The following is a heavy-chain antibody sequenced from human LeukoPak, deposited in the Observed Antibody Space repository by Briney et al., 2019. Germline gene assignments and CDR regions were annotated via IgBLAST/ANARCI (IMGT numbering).Heavy chain of an antibody. CDR3: ARDSRFGSGSHAYYYYGMDV. D-gene: IGHD3-10*01. Sequence: PGGSLRLSCAASGFTFSSYGMHWVRQAPGKGLEWVAVIWYDGSNKYYADSVKGRFTISRDNSTNTLYLQMNSLRAEDTAVYYCARDSRFGSGSHAYYYYGMDVWGQGTTVTVSS. CDR1: GFTFSSYG. CDR2: IWYDGSNK. V-gene: IGHV3-33*01. J-gene: IGHJ6*02.